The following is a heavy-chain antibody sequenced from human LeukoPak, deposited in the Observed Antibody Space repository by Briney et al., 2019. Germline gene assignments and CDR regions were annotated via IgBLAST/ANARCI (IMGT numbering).Heavy chain of an antibody. CDR2: FDPEDGET. CDR1: GYTLTELS. CDR3: ATGRAWGDYITMVRGVIPFDY. V-gene: IGHV1-24*01. D-gene: IGHD3-10*01. J-gene: IGHJ4*02. Sequence: ASVKVSCEVSGYTLTELSMHWVRQAPGKGLEWMGGFDPEDGETIYAQKFQGRVTMTEDTSTDTAYMELSSLRSEDTAVYYCATGRAWGDYITMVRGVIPFDYWGQGTLVTVSS.